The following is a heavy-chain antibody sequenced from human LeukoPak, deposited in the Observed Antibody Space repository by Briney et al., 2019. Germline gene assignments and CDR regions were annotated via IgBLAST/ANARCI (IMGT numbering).Heavy chain of an antibody. V-gene: IGHV3-21*01. CDR1: GFSFSTSS. D-gene: IGHD3-22*01. CDR2: ISSAGSYI. Sequence: GGSLRLSCAASGFSFSTSSMNWVRQAPGKGLEWVSSISSAGSYIFYADSVKGRFTISRDNAKNSLFLQMNSLRAEDTAVYYCARDQLSGYYDSSGYYPPADYWGQGTLVTVSS. CDR3: ARDQLSGYYDSSGYYPPADY. J-gene: IGHJ4*02.